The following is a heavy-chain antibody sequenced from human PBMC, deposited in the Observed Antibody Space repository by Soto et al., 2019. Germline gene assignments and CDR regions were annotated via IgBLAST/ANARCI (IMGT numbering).Heavy chain of an antibody. CDR2: IYHSGTT. CDR1: SFSISSGYY. V-gene: IGHV4-38-2*01. J-gene: IGHJ4*02. D-gene: IGHD2-2*01. Sequence: SETLSLTCAVSSFSISSGYYWGWVRQPPGKGLEWIGSIYHSGTTNYSPSLKSRVTISIDTSKNQFSLTLRSVTAADAAVYYCASCVSTACYPPWELQFFDLWGQGSLVTVSS. CDR3: ASCVSTACYPPWELQFFDL.